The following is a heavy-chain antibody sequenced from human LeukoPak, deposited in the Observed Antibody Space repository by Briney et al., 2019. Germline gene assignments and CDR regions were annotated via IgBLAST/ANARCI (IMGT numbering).Heavy chain of an antibody. J-gene: IGHJ5*02. CDR1: GGSISSSSYY. D-gene: IGHD3-9*01. Sequence: SETLSLTCTVSGGSISSSSYYWGWIRQPPGKGLEWIVSMYYSGSTYYNPSLKSRVTISVDTCKSQFSLKLSSVTAADTAVYYCASVTAYYDILTGYFGPWGQGTLVTVSS. V-gene: IGHV4-39*01. CDR2: MYYSGST. CDR3: ASVTAYYDILTGYFGP.